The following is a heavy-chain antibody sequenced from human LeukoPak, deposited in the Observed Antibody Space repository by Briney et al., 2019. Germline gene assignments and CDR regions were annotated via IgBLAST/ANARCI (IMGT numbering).Heavy chain of an antibody. J-gene: IGHJ4*02. Sequence: SETLSLTCTVSGGSISSSSYYWGWIRQPPGKGLEWIGSIYYSGSTYYNPSLKSRVTISVDTSKNQFSLELSSVTAADTAVYYCARGIINHYYDSSAEGDYWGQGTLVTVSS. CDR2: IYYSGST. CDR3: ARGIINHYYDSSAEGDY. D-gene: IGHD3-22*01. V-gene: IGHV4-39*07. CDR1: GGSISSSSYY.